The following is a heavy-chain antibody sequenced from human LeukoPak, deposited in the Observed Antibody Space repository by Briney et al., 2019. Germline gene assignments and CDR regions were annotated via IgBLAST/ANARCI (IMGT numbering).Heavy chain of an antibody. CDR1: GFTFSSYA. CDR3: AKDPYCGGDCPPLY. CDR2: ISGSGSNT. Sequence: QPGGSLRLSCAASGFTFSSYAMTWVRQAPGKGLEWVSAISGSGSNTYYADSVKGRFTISRDNSKNTLYLQMNSLRAEDTAVYYCAKDPYCGGDCPPLYWGQGTLVTVSS. V-gene: IGHV3-23*01. D-gene: IGHD2-21*02. J-gene: IGHJ4*02.